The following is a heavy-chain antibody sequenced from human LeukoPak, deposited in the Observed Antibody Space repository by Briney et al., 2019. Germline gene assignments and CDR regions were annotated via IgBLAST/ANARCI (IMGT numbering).Heavy chain of an antibody. V-gene: IGHV1-2*02. J-gene: IGHJ5*02. Sequence: ASVKVSCKASGYTFTGYYMHWVRRAPGQGLEWMGWINPNSGGTNYAQKFQGRVTMTRDTSISTAYMELSRLRSDDTAVYYCARGDYYDSSGYYYGWFDPWGQGTLVTVSS. CDR1: GYTFTGYY. D-gene: IGHD3-22*01. CDR2: INPNSGGT. CDR3: ARGDYYDSSGYYYGWFDP.